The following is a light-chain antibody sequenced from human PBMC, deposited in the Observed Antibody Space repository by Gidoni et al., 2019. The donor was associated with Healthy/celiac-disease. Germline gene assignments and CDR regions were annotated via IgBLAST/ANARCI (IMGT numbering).Light chain of an antibody. CDR2: YDS. Sequence: SYVLTQPPSVSVAPGKTARITCGGNNIGSKSVHGYQQKPGQAPVLVIYYDSDRPSGIPGCFSGSNSGNTATLTISRVEAGDEADYYCQVWDSSSDHVVFGGGTKLTVL. CDR1: NIGSKS. V-gene: IGLV3-21*04. CDR3: QVWDSSSDHVV. J-gene: IGLJ2*01.